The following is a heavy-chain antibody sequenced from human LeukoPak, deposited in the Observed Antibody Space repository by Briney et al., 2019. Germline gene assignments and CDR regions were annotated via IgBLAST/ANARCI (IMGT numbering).Heavy chain of an antibody. CDR1: GFTFSSYW. CDR2: INSDGSIT. CDR3: AKVDTYGLGLDY. D-gene: IGHD5-18*01. Sequence: GGSLRLSCAASGFTFSSYWMHWVRQAPGKGLMWVSRINSDGSITTYADSVKGRFTISRDNAEHTLYLQMNSLRAEDTAVYYCAKVDTYGLGLDYWGQGTLVTVSS. V-gene: IGHV3-74*01. J-gene: IGHJ4*02.